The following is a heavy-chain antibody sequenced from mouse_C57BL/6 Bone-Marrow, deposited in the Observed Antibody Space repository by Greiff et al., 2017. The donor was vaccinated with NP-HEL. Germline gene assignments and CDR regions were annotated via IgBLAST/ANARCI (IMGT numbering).Heavy chain of an antibody. CDR1: GFTFSDYG. J-gene: IGHJ4*01. CDR3: ARLDYYGRRALYYYAMDY. D-gene: IGHD1-1*01. Sequence: EVHLVESGGGLVKPGGSLKLSCAASGFTFSDYGMHWVRQAPEKGLEWVAYISSGSSTIYYADTVKGRFTISRANAKNTLFLQMTSLRSEDTAMYYCARLDYYGRRALYYYAMDYWGQGTSVTVSS. CDR2: ISSGSSTI. V-gene: IGHV5-17*01.